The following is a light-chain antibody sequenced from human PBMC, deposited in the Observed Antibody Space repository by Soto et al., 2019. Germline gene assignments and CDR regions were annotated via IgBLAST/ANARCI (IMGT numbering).Light chain of an antibody. V-gene: IGKV3-20*01. CDR1: QSVSNS. J-gene: IGKJ2*01. Sequence: EIVLTQSPGTLSLSPGERATLSCRASQSVSNSLAWYQQKPGQAPRLLIYDASSRATGIPDRFSGSGSGTDFTLTISRLEPEDFAVYYCQQYGRLPNTFGQGTKLEFK. CDR2: DAS. CDR3: QQYGRLPNT.